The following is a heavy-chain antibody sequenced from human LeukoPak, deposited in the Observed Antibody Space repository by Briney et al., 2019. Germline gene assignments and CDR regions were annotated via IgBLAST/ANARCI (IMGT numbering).Heavy chain of an antibody. CDR2: ISYDGSNK. V-gene: IGHV3-30*18. Sequence: GGSLRLSCAASGFTFSSYGMHWVRQAPGKGLEWVAVISYDGSNKYYADSVKGRFTISRDNSKNTLYLQMNSLGAEDTAVYYCAKDSLAAAGKFDYWGQGTLVTVSS. CDR1: GFTFSSYG. J-gene: IGHJ4*02. CDR3: AKDSLAAAGKFDY. D-gene: IGHD6-13*01.